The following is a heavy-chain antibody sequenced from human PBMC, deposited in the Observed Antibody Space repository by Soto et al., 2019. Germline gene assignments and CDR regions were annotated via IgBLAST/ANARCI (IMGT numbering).Heavy chain of an antibody. V-gene: IGHV3-30*03. CDR2: ISYDGSYK. D-gene: IGHD6-6*01. CDR3: ARMSIVGRRDYYYGMDV. J-gene: IGHJ6*02. CDR1: GFTFSTSG. Sequence: VGSLRLSCAASGFTFSTSGMDWVRQAPGKGLEWVAVISYDGSYKYYADSVKGRFTVSRDNSKNTLYLQMNSLRAEDTAVYYCARMSIVGRRDYYYGMDVWGQGTTVTDSS.